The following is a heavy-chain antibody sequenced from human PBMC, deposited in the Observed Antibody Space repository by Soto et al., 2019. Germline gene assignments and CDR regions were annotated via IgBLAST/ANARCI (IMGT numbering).Heavy chain of an antibody. CDR1: GFTFSSYS. J-gene: IGHJ4*02. D-gene: IGHD2-21*02. CDR2: SGGDDDTT. V-gene: IGHV3-23*01. Sequence: EVQLLESGGGLVQPGGSLRLSCAASGFTFSSYSMSWVRQAPGKGLEWVSGFRSGGDDDTTYYADSVRGRFTISRDNSKNTLYLQMNSLRPEDTAVYYCARGGGFCGGDCYKGGVDYWGQGTLVTISS. CDR3: ARGGGFCGGDCYKGGVDY.